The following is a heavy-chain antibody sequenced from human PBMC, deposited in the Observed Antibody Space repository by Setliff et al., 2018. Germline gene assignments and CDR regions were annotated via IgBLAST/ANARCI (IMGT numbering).Heavy chain of an antibody. V-gene: IGHV4-39*01. CDR1: RGSLRGNAIC. Sequence: SPTLSLTSTVSRGSLRGNAICWGWLRQPPGKGLEWIGSIYYTGDPYNHPSLKSRVTMSVDTSRNQLSLKLTSVTAADTAVYYCARHVGSRSRGYNYYYYYMDVCGKGTTGTVSS. CDR3: ARHVGSRSRGYNYYYYYMDV. D-gene: IGHD3-10*01. J-gene: IGHJ6*03. CDR2: IYYTGDP.